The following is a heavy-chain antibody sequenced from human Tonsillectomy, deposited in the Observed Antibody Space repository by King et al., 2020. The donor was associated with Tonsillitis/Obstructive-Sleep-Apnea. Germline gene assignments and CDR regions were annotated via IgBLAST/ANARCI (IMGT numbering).Heavy chain of an antibody. J-gene: IGHJ6*02. D-gene: IGHD3-16*01. CDR3: VKDGGRGPPRNYYYGMDV. CDR1: GFIFSSYG. V-gene: IGHV3-30*18. CDR2: ISHDGSNK. Sequence: QLVQSGGGVVQPGRSLRLSCAASGFIFSSYGMHWVRQGPGKGLEWVAVISHDGSNKYYADSVKGRFTISRDNSKNTLYLQMNSLRAEDTAVYYCVKDGGRGPPRNYYYGMDVWGQGTTVTVSS.